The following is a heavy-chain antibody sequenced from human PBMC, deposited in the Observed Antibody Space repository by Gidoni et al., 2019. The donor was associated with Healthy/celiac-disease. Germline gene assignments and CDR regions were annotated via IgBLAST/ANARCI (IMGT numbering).Heavy chain of an antibody. CDR1: GFTFSSYS. D-gene: IGHD1-26*01. CDR2: ISGSSSYI. CDR3: ARGGKGGLYYYYGMDV. V-gene: IGHV3-21*01. Sequence: EVQLVESGGGLVKPGASLRLSCAASGFTFSSYSMNWVRQAPGKGLEWGSSISGSSSYIYYADSVKGRFTISRDNAKNSLYLQMNSRRAEDTAVYYWARGGKGGLYYYYGMDVWGQGTTVTVSS. J-gene: IGHJ6*02.